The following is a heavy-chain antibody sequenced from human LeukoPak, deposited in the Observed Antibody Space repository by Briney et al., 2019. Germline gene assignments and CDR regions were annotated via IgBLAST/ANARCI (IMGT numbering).Heavy chain of an antibody. D-gene: IGHD3-3*01. CDR2: ISGSGGST. J-gene: IGHJ4*02. V-gene: IGHV3-23*01. CDR1: GFTFRSLA. Sequence: RGGSLRLFCADSGFTFRSLAVRWVRGAPGKGLEWVSAISGSGGSTSYADSVKSRFTISRDNSKNTLYLQMNSLRAEDTAVYYCAKEEYYDFWSGDDYWGQGTLVTVSS. CDR3: AKEEYYDFWSGDDY.